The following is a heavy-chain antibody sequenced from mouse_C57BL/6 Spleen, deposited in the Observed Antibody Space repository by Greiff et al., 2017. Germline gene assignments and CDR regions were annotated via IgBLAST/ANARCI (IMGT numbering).Heavy chain of an antibody. D-gene: IGHD1-1*01. V-gene: IGHV5-4*01. Sequence: EVHLVESGGGLVKPGGSLKLSCAASGFTFSSYAMSWVRQTPAKRLEWVATISDGGSYTYYPDNVKGRFTISRDNAKNNLYLQMSHLKSEDTAMYYCARFITTVVATDYSAMDYWGQGTSVTVSS. CDR3: ARFITTVVATDYSAMDY. CDR2: ISDGGSYT. CDR1: GFTFSSYA. J-gene: IGHJ4*01.